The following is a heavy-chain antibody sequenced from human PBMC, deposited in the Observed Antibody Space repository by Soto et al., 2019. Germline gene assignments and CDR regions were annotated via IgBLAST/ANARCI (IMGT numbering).Heavy chain of an antibody. D-gene: IGHD6-6*01. CDR1: GDSISSGYY. V-gene: IGHV4-38-2*01. CDR2: IYHSGTT. CDR3: SRSTYTGSSAYFDH. Sequence: SETLSLTCAVSGDSISSGYYWAWIRQPPGKGLEWIGSIYHSGTTYYNPSLKSRVTITVDTAKNRFSLKLGSVTAADTAVYYCSRSTYTGSSAYFDHWGPGVLVTVSS. J-gene: IGHJ4*02.